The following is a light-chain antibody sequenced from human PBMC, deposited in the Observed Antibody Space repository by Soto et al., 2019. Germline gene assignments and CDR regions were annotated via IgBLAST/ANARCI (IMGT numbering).Light chain of an antibody. J-gene: IGLJ1*01. CDR2: EVS. V-gene: IGLV2-8*01. CDR1: SSDVCGYNY. Sequence: QSALTQPPSASGSPGQSVTISCTGTSSDVCGYNYVSWYEQHPGKSPRLMIYEVSKRPSGVPDRLSGSRSGNTASLTVSGLQAEDEADYYCSSYAGSNHPYVFVTGTKLTVL. CDR3: SSYAGSNHPYV.